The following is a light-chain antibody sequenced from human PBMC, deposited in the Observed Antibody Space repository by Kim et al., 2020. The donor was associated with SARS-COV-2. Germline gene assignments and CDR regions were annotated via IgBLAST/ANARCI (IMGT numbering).Light chain of an antibody. CDR3: QQNSNVPYT. V-gene: IGKV1-39*01. Sequence: DIQMTQSPPSLPASVGDRVTITCRASQSIGTFLNWYRQNPGKAPEVLISAASTLQSGVPSRFSGGGSGTEFTLTTSSLQPEDFATYFCQQNSNVPYTFGQGTKVDIK. CDR1: QSIGTF. J-gene: IGKJ2*01. CDR2: AAS.